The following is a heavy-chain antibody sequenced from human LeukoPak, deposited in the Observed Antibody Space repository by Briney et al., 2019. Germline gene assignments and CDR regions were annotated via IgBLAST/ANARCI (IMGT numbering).Heavy chain of an antibody. V-gene: IGHV4-61*02. J-gene: IGHJ4*02. CDR3: ASRYSGTYSSSAFDY. D-gene: IGHD1-26*01. Sequence: PSQTLSLTCTVSGDSISSGSYYWSWIRQPAGKGLEWVGRIFSSGSTNYNPSLKSRVTISVDTSKNHFSLKLSSVTAADTAVYYCASRYSGTYSSSAFDYWGQGTLVTVSS. CDR2: IFSSGST. CDR1: GDSISSGSYY.